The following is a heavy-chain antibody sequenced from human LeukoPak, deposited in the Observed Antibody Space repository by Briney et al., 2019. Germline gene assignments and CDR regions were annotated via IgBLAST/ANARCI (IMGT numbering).Heavy chain of an antibody. CDR1: GGSFSGYY. J-gene: IGHJ4*02. Sequence: MPSETLSLTCAVYGGSFSGYYWSWIRQPPGKGLEWIGEINHSGSTNYNPSLKSRVTISVDTSKNQFSLKLSSVTAADTAVYYCAGLYCSSTSCYSPFDYWGQGTLVTVSS. CDR2: INHSGST. D-gene: IGHD2-2*01. V-gene: IGHV4-34*01. CDR3: AGLYCSSTSCYSPFDY.